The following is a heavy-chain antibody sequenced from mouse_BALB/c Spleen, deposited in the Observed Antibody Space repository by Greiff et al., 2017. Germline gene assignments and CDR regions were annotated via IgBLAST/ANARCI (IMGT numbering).Heavy chain of an antibody. CDR1: GFTFSSFG. CDR2: ISSGSSTI. Sequence: EVKLMESGGGLVQPGGSRKLSCAASGFTFSSFGMHWVRQAPEKGLEWVAYISSGSSTIYYADTVKGRFTISRDNPKNTLFLQMTSLRSEDTAMYYCATEYGNYYAMDYWGQGTSVTVSS. V-gene: IGHV5-17*02. J-gene: IGHJ4*01. D-gene: IGHD2-10*02. CDR3: ATEYGNYYAMDY.